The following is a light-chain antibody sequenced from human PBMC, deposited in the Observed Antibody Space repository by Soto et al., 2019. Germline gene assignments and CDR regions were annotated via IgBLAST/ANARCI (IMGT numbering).Light chain of an antibody. CDR3: TSYTTSFTYV. Sequence: QSVLTQPASVSGSPGQSITISCTGTSSDVDGYNFVSWYQHHPGKAPKLIIYDVSNRPSGVSSRFSGFKSGNTASLTVSGLQAEDEADYYCTSYTTSFTYVFGTGTKATV. V-gene: IGLV2-14*03. CDR1: SSDVDGYNF. J-gene: IGLJ1*01. CDR2: DVS.